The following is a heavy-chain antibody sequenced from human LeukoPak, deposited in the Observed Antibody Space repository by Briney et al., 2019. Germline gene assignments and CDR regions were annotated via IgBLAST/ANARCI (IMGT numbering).Heavy chain of an antibody. V-gene: IGHV3-33*01. CDR3: ARDSSPIYPYYFDY. D-gene: IGHD5/OR15-5a*01. CDR2: IWYDGSNK. J-gene: IGHJ4*02. CDR1: GFTFSSYG. Sequence: GRSLRLSCAASGFTFSSYGMHWVRQAPGKGLEWVAVIWYDGSNKYYADSVKGRFTISRDNSKNTLYLQMNSLRAEDTAVYYCARDSSPIYPYYFDYWGQGTLVTVSS.